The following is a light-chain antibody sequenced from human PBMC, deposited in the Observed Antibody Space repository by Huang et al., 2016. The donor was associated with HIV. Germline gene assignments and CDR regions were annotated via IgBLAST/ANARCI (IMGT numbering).Light chain of an antibody. CDR3: QQYKDWPRT. CDR2: DAS. V-gene: IGKV3-15*01. J-gene: IGKJ1*01. CDR1: QTINNN. Sequence: EILMTQSPGTLSVSPGERATLACRASQTINNNLAWYQQKPGQPPRLLSYDASTRATGIPARLSGSASGTEFTLTISSQQSEDFATDYCQQYKDWPRTCGQGTKVEIK.